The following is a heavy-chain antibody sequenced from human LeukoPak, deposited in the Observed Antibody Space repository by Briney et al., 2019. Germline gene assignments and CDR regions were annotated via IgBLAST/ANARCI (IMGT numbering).Heavy chain of an antibody. D-gene: IGHD2-21*02. Sequence: GGSLRLSCAASGFTFSSYWMHWVRQAPGKGLVWVSRINSDGSSTSYADSVKGRFTISRDNAKNSLYLQMNSLRDEDTAVYYCARVRCGADCYCDYWGQGTLVTVSS. CDR3: ARVRCGADCYCDY. CDR1: GFTFSSYW. V-gene: IGHV3-74*01. CDR2: INSDGSST. J-gene: IGHJ4*02.